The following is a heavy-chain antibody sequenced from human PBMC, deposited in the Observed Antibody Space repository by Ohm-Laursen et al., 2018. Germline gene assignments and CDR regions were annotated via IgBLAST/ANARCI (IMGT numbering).Heavy chain of an antibody. V-gene: IGHV3-23*01. CDR2: ISGSGGSA. J-gene: IGHJ3*02. D-gene: IGHD3-16*01. CDR3: AKGRSGHPRGVGAFDI. CDR1: GFTFSTYA. Sequence: SLRLSCTASGFTFSTYAMSWVRQAPGKGLEWVSGISGSGGSAYYADSVKGRFTISRDNSKNTLYLQMNSLRAEDTAVYYCAKGRSGHPRGVGAFDIWGQGTMVTVSS.